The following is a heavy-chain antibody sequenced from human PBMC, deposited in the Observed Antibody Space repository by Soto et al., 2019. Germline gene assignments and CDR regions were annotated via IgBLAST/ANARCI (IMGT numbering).Heavy chain of an antibody. CDR1: GFTFSSYS. CDR3: ARDSREYYYDSSGYLY. D-gene: IGHD3-22*01. J-gene: IGHJ4*02. Sequence: EVQLVESGGGLVQPGGSLRLSCAASGFTFSSYSMNWVRQAPGKGLEWVSYISSSSSTIYYADSVKGRFTISRDNAKNSLYLQMNSLRDEDTAVSYCARDSREYYYDSSGYLYWGQGTLVTVSS. CDR2: ISSSSSTI. V-gene: IGHV3-48*02.